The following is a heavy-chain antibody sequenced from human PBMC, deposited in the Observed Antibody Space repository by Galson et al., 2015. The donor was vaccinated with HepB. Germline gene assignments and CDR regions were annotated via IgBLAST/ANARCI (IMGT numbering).Heavy chain of an antibody. Sequence: SLRLSCAASGFTFSSYGMHWVRQAPGKGLEWVAVIWYDGSNKYYADSVKGRFTISRDNSKNTLYLQMNSLRAEDTAVYYCARDWRSSGWYGPFDYWGQGTLVTVSS. CDR2: IWYDGSNK. CDR3: ARDWRSSGWYGPFDY. V-gene: IGHV3-33*01. D-gene: IGHD6-19*01. CDR1: GFTFSSYG. J-gene: IGHJ4*02.